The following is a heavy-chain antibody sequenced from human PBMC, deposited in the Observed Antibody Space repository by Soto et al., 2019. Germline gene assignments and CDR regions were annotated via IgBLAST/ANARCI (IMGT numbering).Heavy chain of an antibody. CDR3: ASPRSPYSGSYFDY. V-gene: IGHV3-53*01. Sequence: GGALRLSCAASGSTVSSNYMSWVRQAPGKGLEWVSVIYSGGSTYYADSVKGRFTISRDNSKNTLYLQMNSLRAEDTAVYYCASPRSPYSGSYFDYWGQGTLVTVSS. CDR2: IYSGGST. CDR1: GSTVSSNY. J-gene: IGHJ4*02. D-gene: IGHD1-26*01.